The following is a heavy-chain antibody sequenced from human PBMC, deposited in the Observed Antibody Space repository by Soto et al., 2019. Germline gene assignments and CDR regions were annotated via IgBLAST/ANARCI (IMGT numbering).Heavy chain of an antibody. CDR2: IYYSGST. CDR3: ATSPFYSIVATGHFDY. J-gene: IGHJ4*02. V-gene: IGHV4-30-4*01. Sequence: SETLSLTCTFSGGSISSGDYYWSWIRQPPGKGLEWIGYIYYSGSTYYNPSLKSRVTISVDTSKNQFSLKLSSVTAADTAVYYCATSPFYSIVATGHFDYWGQGTLVTVSS. D-gene: IGHD5-12*01. CDR1: GGSISSGDYY.